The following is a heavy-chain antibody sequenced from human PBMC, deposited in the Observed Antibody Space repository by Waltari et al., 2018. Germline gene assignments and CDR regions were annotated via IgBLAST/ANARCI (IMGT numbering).Heavy chain of an antibody. CDR1: GFSLSDYY. J-gene: IGHJ4*02. D-gene: IGHD3-16*01. CDR3: TRDFGGTGDY. Sequence: EVQLAESGGGLVQPGGSLRLSCAASGFSLSDYYMDWVRQTPGKGLEWVARIRNKANNTTTDYAASVQGRFTISRDDAKSSLYLQMNSLKPEDTALYYCTRDFGGTGDYWGMGTLVTVSS. V-gene: IGHV3-72*01. CDR2: IRNKANNTTT.